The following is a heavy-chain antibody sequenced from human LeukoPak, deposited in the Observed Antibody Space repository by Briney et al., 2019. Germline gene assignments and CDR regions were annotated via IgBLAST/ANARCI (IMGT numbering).Heavy chain of an antibody. CDR3: AGSLTGTTYYFDY. CDR2: IYTSGST. V-gene: IGHV4-4*07. D-gene: IGHD1-7*01. J-gene: IGHJ4*02. CDR1: GGSISSYY. Sequence: SGTLSLTCTVSGGSISSYYWSWIRQPAGKGLEWIGRIYTSGSTNYNPSLKSRVTMSVNTSKNQFSLKLSSVTAADTAVYYCAGSLTGTTYYFDYWGQGTLVTVSS.